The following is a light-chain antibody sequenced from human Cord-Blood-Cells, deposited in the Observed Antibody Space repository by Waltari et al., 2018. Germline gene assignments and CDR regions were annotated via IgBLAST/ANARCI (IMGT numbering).Light chain of an antibody. CDR3: QQYGSSLYT. V-gene: IGKV3-20*01. CDR2: GAS. J-gene: IGKJ2*01. Sequence: DIVLTQSPGTLSLSPGERATLSCRASQSDSSSYLAWYQQKPGQAPRLLIYGASSRATGIPDRFSGSGSGTDFTLTISRLEPEDFAVYYCQQYGSSLYTFGQGTKLEIK. CDR1: QSDSSSY.